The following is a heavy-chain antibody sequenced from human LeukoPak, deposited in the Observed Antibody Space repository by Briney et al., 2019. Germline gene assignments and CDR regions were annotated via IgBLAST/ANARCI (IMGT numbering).Heavy chain of an antibody. V-gene: IGHV4-59*01. CDR3: ARETPDRSTGTTLFDY. D-gene: IGHD1-1*01. Sequence: SETLSLTCTVSGGSITNYYWSWIRQPPGKGPEWIGYIFYSGTTKYNPSLESRVTISVDTSRNQFSLRLKSVTAADTAMYYCARETPDRSTGTTLFDYWGQGILVTVST. J-gene: IGHJ4*02. CDR2: IFYSGTT. CDR1: GGSITNYY.